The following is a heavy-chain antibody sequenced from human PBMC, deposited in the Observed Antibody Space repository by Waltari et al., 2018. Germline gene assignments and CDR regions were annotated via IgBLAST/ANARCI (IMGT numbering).Heavy chain of an antibody. CDR2: FDPEDVET. V-gene: IGHV1-24*01. CDR3: ATDYIAPPGEVGFDY. CDR1: GYTITELS. D-gene: IGHD6-13*01. J-gene: IGHJ4*02. Sequence: QVQLVQSGAEVKKPGASVKVSCKVSGYTITELSMHWVRQAPGKGLEWMGGFDPEDVETIDAQKFQGRVTMTEDTSTDTAYMELSSLRSEDTAVYYCATDYIAPPGEVGFDYWGQGTLVTVSS.